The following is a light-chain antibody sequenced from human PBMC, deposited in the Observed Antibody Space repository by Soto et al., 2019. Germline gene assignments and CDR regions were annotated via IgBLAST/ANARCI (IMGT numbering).Light chain of an antibody. CDR2: DNH. V-gene: IGLV1-51*01. CDR1: SSNIGDNY. Sequence: QSVLTQPPAVSAAPGQKVTISCSGSSSNIGDNYVSWYQQLPGTAPNLIISDNHKRPSGIPDRFSGSKSGTSATLGITGLQAGDEGDYYCATWDSRLRALLFGGGTKLTVL. CDR3: ATWDSRLRALL. J-gene: IGLJ2*01.